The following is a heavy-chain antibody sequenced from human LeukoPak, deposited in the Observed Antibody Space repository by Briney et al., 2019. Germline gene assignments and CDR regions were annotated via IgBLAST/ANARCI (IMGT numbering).Heavy chain of an antibody. CDR3: ARAGVPAAMGDY. Sequence: GGSLRLSCAASGFTFSSYAMHWVRQAPGKGLEWVALISYDGSNKNYADSVKGRLTISRDISKNTLYVQMNSLRAEDTAVYYCARAGVPAAMGDYWGQGTLVTVSS. D-gene: IGHD2-2*01. J-gene: IGHJ4*02. CDR2: ISYDGSNK. CDR1: GFTFSSYA. V-gene: IGHV3-30*04.